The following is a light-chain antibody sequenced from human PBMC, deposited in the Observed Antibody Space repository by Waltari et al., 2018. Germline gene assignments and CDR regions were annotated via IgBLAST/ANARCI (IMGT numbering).Light chain of an antibody. J-gene: IGKJ1*01. CDR1: QNLLYSSNNKNY. CDR2: WAS. Sequence: VMTQSPDSLAVSLGERATINCKSSQNLLYSSNNKNYLAWYQQKPGQPPKLLIYWASTRESGVPDRFSGSGSGTDFTLTISSLQAEDVAVYYCQQYYSTPLTFGQGTKVEIK. V-gene: IGKV4-1*01. CDR3: QQYYSTPLT.